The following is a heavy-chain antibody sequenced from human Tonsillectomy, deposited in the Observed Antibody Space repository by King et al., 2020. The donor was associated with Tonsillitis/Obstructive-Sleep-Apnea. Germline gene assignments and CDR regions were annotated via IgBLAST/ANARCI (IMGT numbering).Heavy chain of an antibody. J-gene: IGHJ4*02. CDR3: VRDSRSHYYDTSGYYTFDY. V-gene: IGHV1-18*01. CDR2: ISAYNGDT. D-gene: IGHD3-22*01. CDR1: GYTFTTYG. Sequence: VQLVQSGAEVKKPGASVKVSCKASGYTFTTYGISWVRQAPGQGLEWMGWISAYNGDTNYAQKLQGRVTMTTDTSTSTAYMEVRSLRSDDTAVYYCVRDSRSHYYDTSGYYTFDYWGQGTLVTVSS.